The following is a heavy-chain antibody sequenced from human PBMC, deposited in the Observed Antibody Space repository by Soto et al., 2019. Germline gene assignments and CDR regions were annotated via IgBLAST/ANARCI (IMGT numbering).Heavy chain of an antibody. D-gene: IGHD2-2*01. Sequence: ASVKVSCKASGYTFTSYAMHWVRQAPGQRLEWMGRINAGNGNANYAQKFQGRVTITADKSTSTAYMELSSLRSEDTAVYYCARVVVVPADKGRVGWFDPWGQGTLVTVSS. J-gene: IGHJ5*02. CDR1: GYTFTSYA. CDR3: ARVVVVPADKGRVGWFDP. CDR2: INAGNGNA. V-gene: IGHV1-3*01.